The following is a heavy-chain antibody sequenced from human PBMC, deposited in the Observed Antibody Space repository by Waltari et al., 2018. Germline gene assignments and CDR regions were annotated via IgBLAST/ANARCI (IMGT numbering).Heavy chain of an antibody. J-gene: IGHJ6*02. CDR2: IIPIFGTA. CDR3: AKALELLWFGELRTPYGMDV. V-gene: IGHV1-69*01. CDR1: GGTFSTYA. Sequence: QVQLVQSGAEVKKPGSSVKVSCKASGGTFSTYAISWVRQAPGQGLEWMGGIIPIFGTANDAQKFQGRVTITADESTSTAYMELSSLRAEDTAVYYCAKALELLWFGELRTPYGMDVWGQGTTVTVSS. D-gene: IGHD3-10*01.